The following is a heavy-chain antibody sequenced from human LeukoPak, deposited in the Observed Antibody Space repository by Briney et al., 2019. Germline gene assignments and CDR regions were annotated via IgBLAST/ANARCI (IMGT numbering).Heavy chain of an antibody. D-gene: IGHD1-26*01. CDR3: TTDSPEYSGSYYFDY. V-gene: IGHV3-66*01. CDR1: GFTVSSNY. Sequence: GGSLRLSCAASGFTVSSNYMSWVRQAPGKGLEWVSVIYSGGSTYYADSVKGRFTISRDNSKNTLYLQMNSLRAEDTAVYYCTTDSPEYSGSYYFDYWDQGTLVTVSS. J-gene: IGHJ4*02. CDR2: IYSGGST.